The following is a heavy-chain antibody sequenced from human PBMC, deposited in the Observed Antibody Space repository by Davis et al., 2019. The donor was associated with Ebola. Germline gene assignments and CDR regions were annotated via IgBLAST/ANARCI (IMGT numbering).Heavy chain of an antibody. CDR1: GYSFTSYW. CDR2: IYPGDSDT. J-gene: IGHJ4*02. D-gene: IGHD5-24*01. V-gene: IGHV5-51*01. Sequence: GESLKISCKGSGYSFTSYWIAWVRQLPGKGLEWMGMIYPGDSDTRYSPSFQGQVTISADKSLNTAYLQWTSLKASDTAIYYCARGTNGYNPGGYFDAWGQGTLVTVSA. CDR3: ARGTNGYNPGGYFDA.